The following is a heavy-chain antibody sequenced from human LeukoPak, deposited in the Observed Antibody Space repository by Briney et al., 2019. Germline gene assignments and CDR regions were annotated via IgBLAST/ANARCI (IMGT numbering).Heavy chain of an antibody. CDR3: VRNGDYYRLDY. D-gene: IGHD2-21*02. CDR1: GFIFGNYW. Sequence: GGSLRLSCAASGFIFGNYWMTWVRQAPGKGLEWVANIRGDGYEKHFADSVKGRFTISRDNAKNSVDLQMNNLRAEDTAVFYCVRNGDYYRLDYWGQGTLVTVSS. CDR2: IRGDGYEK. J-gene: IGHJ4*02. V-gene: IGHV3-7*01.